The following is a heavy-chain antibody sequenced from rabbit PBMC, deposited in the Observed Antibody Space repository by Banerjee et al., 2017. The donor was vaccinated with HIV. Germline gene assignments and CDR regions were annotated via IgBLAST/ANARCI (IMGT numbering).Heavy chain of an antibody. J-gene: IGHJ6*01. Sequence: QEQLEESGGGLVKPEGSLTLTCKASGFDLSSYYYMCWVRQAPGKGLEWIGCIGAGSGSTYYASWAKGRFTISKTSSTTVTLQMTSLTAADTATYFCARAIGAVGSYYRNSGMDLWGPGTLVTVS. CDR3: ARAIGAVGSYYRNSGMDL. D-gene: IGHD8-1*01. V-gene: IGHV1S45*01. CDR2: IGAGSGST. CDR1: GFDLSSYYY.